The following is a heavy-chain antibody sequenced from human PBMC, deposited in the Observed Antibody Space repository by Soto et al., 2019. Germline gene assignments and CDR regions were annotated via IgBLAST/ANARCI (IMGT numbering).Heavy chain of an antibody. J-gene: IGHJ5*02. CDR3: AKDRGPVGATTSDWFDP. CDR2: MSYDGSDK. D-gene: IGHD1-26*01. Sequence: GGSLRLSCAASAFTFSNYTMHWVRQAPGKGLEWVALMSYDGSDKYYADSVKGRFTISRDNSKNTLYLQMNSLRAEDTAVYYCAKDRGPVGATTSDWFDPWGQGTLGTVSS. CDR1: AFTFSNYT. V-gene: IGHV3-30*04.